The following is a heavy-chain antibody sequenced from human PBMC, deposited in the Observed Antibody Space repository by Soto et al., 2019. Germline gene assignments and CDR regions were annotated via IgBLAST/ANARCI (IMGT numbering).Heavy chain of an antibody. CDR3: TTTDTDHDYYYYMDV. D-gene: IGHD5-18*01. CDR2: IKSKTDGGTT. V-gene: IGHV3-15*01. J-gene: IGHJ6*03. Sequence: GGSLRLSCAASGFTFSNAWMSWVRQAPGKGLEWVGRIKSKTDGGTTDYAAPVKGRFTISRDDSKNTLYLQMNSLKTEDTAVYYCTTTDTDHDYYYYMDVWGKGTTVTVSS. CDR1: GFTFSNAW.